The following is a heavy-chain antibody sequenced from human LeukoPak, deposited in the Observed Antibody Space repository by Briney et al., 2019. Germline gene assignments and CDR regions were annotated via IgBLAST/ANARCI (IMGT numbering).Heavy chain of an antibody. V-gene: IGHV1-46*01. CDR1: GYTFTTYY. J-gene: IGHJ4*02. CDR3: ARDRLLGDGYNDNFDY. CDR2: INPSGGST. D-gene: IGHD5-24*01. Sequence: ASVKVSCKASGYTFTTYYMHWVRQAPGQGLEWMGVINPSGGSTSYAQKFQGRVTMTRDTSTYTVYMELSSLRSEDAAVYYCARDRLLGDGYNDNFDYWGPGTLVTVSS.